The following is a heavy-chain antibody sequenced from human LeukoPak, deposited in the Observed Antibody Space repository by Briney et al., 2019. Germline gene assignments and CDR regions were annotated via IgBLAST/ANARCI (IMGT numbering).Heavy chain of an antibody. Sequence: GGSLRLSCAASGFTFSSYDLNWVRQAPGKGLEWVSYTSSSGSTIYYADSVKGRFTISRDNAKNSLYLQMNSLRAEDTAVYYCAKISGYNYGYDDYFDYWGQGTLVTVSS. CDR1: GFTFSSYD. CDR3: AKISGYNYGYDDYFDY. J-gene: IGHJ4*02. D-gene: IGHD5-18*01. CDR2: TSSSGSTI. V-gene: IGHV3-48*03.